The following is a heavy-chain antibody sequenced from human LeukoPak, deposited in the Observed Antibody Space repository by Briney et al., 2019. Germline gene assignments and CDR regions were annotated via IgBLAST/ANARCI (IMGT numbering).Heavy chain of an antibody. D-gene: IGHD3-3*01. J-gene: IGHJ6*03. CDR1: GGSISSSSYY. CDR2: IYHSGST. CDR3: ARDLRDFWSGFYYYYYYMDV. Sequence: SETLSLTCTVSGGSISSSSYYWGWIRQPPGKGLEWIGSIYHSGSTYYNPSLKSRVTISVDTSKNQFSLKLSPVTAADTAVYYCARDLRDFWSGFYYYYYYMDVWGKGTTVTVSS. V-gene: IGHV4-39*07.